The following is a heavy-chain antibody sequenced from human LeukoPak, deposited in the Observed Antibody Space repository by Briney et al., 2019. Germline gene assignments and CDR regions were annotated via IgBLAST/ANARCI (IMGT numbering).Heavy chain of an antibody. CDR3: AREIQGCVAFAIAAAGKGGYYYYYMDV. V-gene: IGHV4-59*01. D-gene: IGHD6-13*01. CDR1: GGSISSYY. Sequence: SETLSLTCTVSGGSISSYYWSWIRQPPGKGLEWIGYIYYSGSTNYNPALKSRVTISVDTSKNQFSLKLSSVTAADTAVYYCAREIQGCVAFAIAAAGKGGYYYYYMDVWGKGTTVTVSS. J-gene: IGHJ6*03. CDR2: IYYSGST.